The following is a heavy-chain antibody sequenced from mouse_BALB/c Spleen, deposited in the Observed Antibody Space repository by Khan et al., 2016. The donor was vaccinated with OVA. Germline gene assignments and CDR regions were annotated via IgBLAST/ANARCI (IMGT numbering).Heavy chain of an antibody. CDR3: ARIYRSDFDY. Sequence: VQLKQSGPELVKPGASVKISCKASGYSFTGYFMNWVMQSHGQSLEWIGRINPHIGETFYNQKFKGKATLTVDESSSTAHMGLRSLASEDSAVYYCARIYRSDFDYWGQGTTLTVSS. D-gene: IGHD1-1*01. CDR1: GYSFTGYF. V-gene: IGHV1-20*02. J-gene: IGHJ2*01. CDR2: INPHIGET.